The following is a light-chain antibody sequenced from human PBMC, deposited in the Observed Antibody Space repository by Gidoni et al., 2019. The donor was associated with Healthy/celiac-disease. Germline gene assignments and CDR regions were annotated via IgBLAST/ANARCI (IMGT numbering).Light chain of an antibody. Sequence: DVVMTQSPLSLPVTLGQPASISCRSSQSLVYSDGNTYLNWFQQRPGKSPRRLIYKVSNRDSGVPDRFSGRGSGTDFTLKISRVEAEDVGVYYCMQGTHWPRTFGQGTKVEIK. CDR1: QSLVYSDGNTY. CDR2: KVS. V-gene: IGKV2-30*01. J-gene: IGKJ1*01. CDR3: MQGTHWPRT.